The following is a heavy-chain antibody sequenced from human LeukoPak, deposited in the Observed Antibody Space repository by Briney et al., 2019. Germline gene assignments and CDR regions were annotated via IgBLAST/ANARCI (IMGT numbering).Heavy chain of an antibody. CDR1: GLSFYHAW. CDR3: IADTPDFAPYDFDY. D-gene: IGHD1-14*01. V-gene: IGHV3-15*01. J-gene: IGHJ4*02. CDR2: IKGQPDGGTT. Sequence: PGGSLRLSCAASGLSFYHAWMNCVRQAPGKGLEWGGRIKGQPDGGTTDYAAPVRGRFTISRDDSRNTLYLQMNSLKTEDTAVYYCIADTPDFAPYDFDYWGQGTLVTVSS.